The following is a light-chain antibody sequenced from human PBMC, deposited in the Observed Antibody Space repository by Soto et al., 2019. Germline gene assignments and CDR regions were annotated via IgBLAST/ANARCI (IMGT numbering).Light chain of an antibody. V-gene: IGKV1-8*01. CDR1: QGISSY. J-gene: IGKJ1*01. Sequence: AIRMTQSPSSFSASTGDRVTITCRASQGISSYLAWYQQKPGKAPKLLIYAASTLQSGVPSRFSGSGSGTDFTLTISCLQSEYFATYYCQQYYSYPPGTFGQGTKVDIK. CDR2: AAS. CDR3: QQYYSYPPGT.